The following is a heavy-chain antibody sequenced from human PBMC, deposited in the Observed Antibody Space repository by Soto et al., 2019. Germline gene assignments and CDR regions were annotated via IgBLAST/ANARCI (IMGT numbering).Heavy chain of an antibody. CDR2: IDSDGSTT. Sequence: EVQLVESGGGLVRPGESLRLSCAASGFTFSSYWMHWVRQAPGKGLVWVSRIDSDGSTTSYADSVKGRFTISRDNAKTTLYLQMSSLRAEDTAVYYCARERRYTSGAYAFDIWGQGTMVTVSS. CDR1: GFTFSSYW. V-gene: IGHV3-74*01. CDR3: ARERRYTSGAYAFDI. D-gene: IGHD5-18*01. J-gene: IGHJ3*02.